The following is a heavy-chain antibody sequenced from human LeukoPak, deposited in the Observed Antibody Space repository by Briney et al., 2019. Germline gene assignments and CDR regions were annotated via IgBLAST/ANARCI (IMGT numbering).Heavy chain of an antibody. D-gene: IGHD6-19*01. CDR3: ARDRLGIAVAAPTGYGMDV. CDR1: GGSISSYY. Sequence: PSETLSLTCTVSGGSISSYYWSWIRQPAGKGLEWIGRIYTNGSTNYNPSLKSRVTMSVDTSKNQFSLKLSSVTAADTAVYYCARDRLGIAVAAPTGYGMDVWGQGTTVTVSS. V-gene: IGHV4-4*07. CDR2: IYTNGST. J-gene: IGHJ6*02.